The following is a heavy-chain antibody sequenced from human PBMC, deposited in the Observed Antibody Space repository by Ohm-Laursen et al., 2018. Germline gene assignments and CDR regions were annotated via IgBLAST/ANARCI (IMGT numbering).Heavy chain of an antibody. CDR1: AYTFTGYL. J-gene: IGHJ3*02. D-gene: IGHD1-26*01. Sequence: ASVKVSCKASAYTFTGYLMHWVRQAPGQGLEWMGWINPNSGGTKYSQKFQGRVTLTRDTSINTAYMELSGLRSDDTAVYYCAREGAIATNINQGNDAFDIWGQGTMVTVSS. V-gene: IGHV1-2*02. CDR2: INPNSGGT. CDR3: AREGAIATNINQGNDAFDI.